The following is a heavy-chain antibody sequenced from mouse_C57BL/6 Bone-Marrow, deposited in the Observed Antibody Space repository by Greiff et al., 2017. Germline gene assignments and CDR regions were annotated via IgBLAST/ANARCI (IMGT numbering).Heavy chain of an antibody. CDR1: GYTFTSYD. Sequence: QVQLQQSGPELVKPGASVKLSCKASGYTFTSYDINWVKQRPGQGLEWIGWICPGDGSTKYNEKFKGKATLTVDTASSTAYMELHSLTSEDSAVYFYARAAITAVVTPFAYWGQGTLVTVSA. CDR3: ARAAITAVVTPFAY. D-gene: IGHD1-1*01. J-gene: IGHJ3*01. V-gene: IGHV1-85*01. CDR2: ICPGDGST.